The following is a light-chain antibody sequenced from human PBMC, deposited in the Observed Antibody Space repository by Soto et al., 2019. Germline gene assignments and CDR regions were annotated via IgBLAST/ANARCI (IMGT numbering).Light chain of an antibody. CDR2: HAS. J-gene: IGKJ1*01. V-gene: IGKV1-5*01. CDR1: QSISSY. CDR3: QQYNSYPWT. Sequence: DIQMTQSPSSLSASVGDRFTITCRARQSISSYLNWYQQKPGKAPKLLIYHASSLESGVPSRFRGSGSGTEFTLTISSLQPDDFATYYCQQYNSYPWTFGQGTKVDIK.